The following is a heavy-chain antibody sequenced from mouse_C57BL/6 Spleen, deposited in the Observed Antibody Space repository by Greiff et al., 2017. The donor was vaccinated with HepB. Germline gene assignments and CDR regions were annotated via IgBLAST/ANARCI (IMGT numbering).Heavy chain of an antibody. CDR3: ARWGSYYSNDWYFDV. Sequence: VHVKQSGPELVKPGASVKMSCKASGYTFTDYNMHWVKQSHGKSLEWIGYINPNNGGTSYNQKFKGKATLTVNKSSSTAYMELRSLTSEDSAVYYCARWGSYYSNDWYFDVWGTGTTVTVSS. V-gene: IGHV1-22*01. CDR1: GYTFTDYN. D-gene: IGHD2-5*01. J-gene: IGHJ1*03. CDR2: INPNNGGT.